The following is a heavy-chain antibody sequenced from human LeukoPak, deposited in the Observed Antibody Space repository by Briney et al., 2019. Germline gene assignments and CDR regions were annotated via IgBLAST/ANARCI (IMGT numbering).Heavy chain of an antibody. J-gene: IGHJ4*02. V-gene: IGHV3-30-3*01. CDR2: ISYDGSNK. CDR3: ARDWYYYDSSGYYFPFDY. D-gene: IGHD3-22*01. CDR1: GXTFSSYA. Sequence: PGGSLRLSCAASGXTFSSYAVHWVRQAPGKGLEWVAVISYDGSNKYYADSVKGRFTISRDNSKNTLYLQMNSLRAEDTAVYYCARDWYYYDSSGYYFPFDYWGQGTLVTVSS.